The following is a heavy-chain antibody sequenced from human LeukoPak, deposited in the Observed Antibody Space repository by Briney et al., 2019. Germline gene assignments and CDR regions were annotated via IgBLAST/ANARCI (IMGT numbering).Heavy chain of an antibody. CDR3: ARVTPDCGGDCYNYYFDY. D-gene: IGHD2-21*02. CDR2: IIPIFGTA. V-gene: IGHV1-69*05. J-gene: IGHJ4*02. Sequence: SVKVSCKASGGTFSSYAICWVRQAPGQGLEWMGGIIPIFGTANYAQKFQGRVTITTDESTSTAYMELSSLRSEDTAVYYCARVTPDCGGDCYNYYFDYWGQGTLVTVSS. CDR1: GGTFSSYA.